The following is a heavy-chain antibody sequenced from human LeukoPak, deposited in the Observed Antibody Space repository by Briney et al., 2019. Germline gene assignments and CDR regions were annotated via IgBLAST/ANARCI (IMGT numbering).Heavy chain of an antibody. CDR1: GYTFTSYG. J-gene: IGHJ4*02. CDR3: ARVRSTDIVVVPAASYFDY. CDR2: ISAYNGNT. V-gene: IGHV1-18*01. Sequence: ASVKVSCKASGYTFTSYGISWVRQAPGQGLEWMGWISAYNGNTNYAQKLQGRVTMTTDTSTSTASMELRSLRSDDTAVYYCARVRSTDIVVVPAASYFDYWGQGTLVTVSS. D-gene: IGHD2-2*01.